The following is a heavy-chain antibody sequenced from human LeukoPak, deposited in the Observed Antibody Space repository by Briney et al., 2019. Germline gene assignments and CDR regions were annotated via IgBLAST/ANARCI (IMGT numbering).Heavy chain of an antibody. CDR2: ISYSGST. D-gene: IGHD3-10*01. Sequence: SESLSLTCTVSGGSISSSGYFWAWIRQPPGKGLVWIGSISYSGSTYYNASLKSRVTISVDTSKNQISLNLSSVTAADTAMYYCARRLYGSGIYHFDFWGQGTLVTVSA. V-gene: IGHV4-39*01. CDR3: ARRLYGSGIYHFDF. CDR1: GGSISSSGYF. J-gene: IGHJ4*02.